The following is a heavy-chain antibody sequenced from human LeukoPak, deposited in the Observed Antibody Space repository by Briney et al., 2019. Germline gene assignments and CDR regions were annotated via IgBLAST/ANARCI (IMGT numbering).Heavy chain of an antibody. Sequence: ASVKVSCKASGYTFINFAINWGRQAPGQRPEWLGWINAGNGNTKYSQKFQGRVTITRDTSASTAYMELSNLTSEDTAVYYCARGPRAAADDYWGRGTLVTVSS. CDR3: ARGPRAAADDY. CDR2: INAGNGNT. D-gene: IGHD6-13*01. CDR1: GYTFINFA. V-gene: IGHV1-3*01. J-gene: IGHJ4*02.